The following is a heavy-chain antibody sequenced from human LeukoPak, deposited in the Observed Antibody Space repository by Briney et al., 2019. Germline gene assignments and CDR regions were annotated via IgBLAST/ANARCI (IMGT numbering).Heavy chain of an antibody. J-gene: IGHJ4*01. CDR3: ARSPLYSSTTRIFDY. CDR2: IYYSGSTNH. CDR1: GGSISHYY. Sequence: SETLSLTCTVSGGSISHYYWSWIRQPPGKGLEWIGYIYYSGSTNHNYNPSLKSRVTISVDTSKNQFSLKLNSVAAADTAVYYCARSPLYSSTTRIFDYWGHGTLVTVSS. D-gene: IGHD5-18*01. V-gene: IGHV4-59*01.